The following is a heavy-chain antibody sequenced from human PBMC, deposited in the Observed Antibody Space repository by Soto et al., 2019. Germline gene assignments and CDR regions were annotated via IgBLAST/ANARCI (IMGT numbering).Heavy chain of an antibody. V-gene: IGHV3-33*01. Sequence: QVQLVESGGGVGQPGRSLRLSCAASGFTFSSYGMHWVRQAPGKGLEWVAVIWYDGSNKYYADSVKGRFTISRDNSKNTRYLQMNSLRAEDTAVYYCARDQYDSSGYYSLGALDYWGQGTLVTVSS. J-gene: IGHJ4*02. D-gene: IGHD3-22*01. CDR3: ARDQYDSSGYYSLGALDY. CDR1: GFTFSSYG. CDR2: IWYDGSNK.